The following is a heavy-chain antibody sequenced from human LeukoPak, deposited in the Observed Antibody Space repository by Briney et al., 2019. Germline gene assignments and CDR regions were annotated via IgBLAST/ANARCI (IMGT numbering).Heavy chain of an antibody. D-gene: IGHD1-26*01. J-gene: IGHJ4*02. V-gene: IGHV4-39*02. CDR3: ARDTSNSGSYSREHYFDY. CDR2: IYYSGST. CDR1: GGSISSSSYY. Sequence: SETLSLTCTVSGGSISSSSYYWGWIRQPPGKGLEWLGSIYYSGSTYYNPSLKSRVTISVDTSKNQFSLKLSSVTAADTAVYYCARDTSNSGSYSREHYFDYWGQGTLVTVSS.